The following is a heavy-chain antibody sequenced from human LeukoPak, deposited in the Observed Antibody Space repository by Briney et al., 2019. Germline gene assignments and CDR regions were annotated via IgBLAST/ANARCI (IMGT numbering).Heavy chain of an antibody. V-gene: IGHV4-30-2*01. CDR3: ASKSSAAAAALDY. J-gene: IGHJ4*02. D-gene: IGHD6-13*01. Sequence: SETLSLTCTVSGGSISSGGYYWSWIRQPPGKGLEWIGYIYHSGSTYYNPSLKSRVTISVDRSKNQFSLKLSSVTAADTAVYYCASKSSAAAAALDYWGQGTLVTVSS. CDR1: GGSISSGGYY. CDR2: IYHSGST.